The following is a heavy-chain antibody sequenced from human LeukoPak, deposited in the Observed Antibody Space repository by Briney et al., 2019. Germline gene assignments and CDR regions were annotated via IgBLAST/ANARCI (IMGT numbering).Heavy chain of an antibody. J-gene: IGHJ4*02. Sequence: PSQTLSLTCTVSGGSISSGGYYWSWIRQPPGKGLEWIGYIYHSGSTYYNPSLKSRVTISVDRSKNQFSLKLSSVTAADTAVYYCASYFNEHPDGVLFDYWGQGILVTVSS. CDR1: GGSISSGGYY. D-gene: IGHD3-9*01. CDR2: IYHSGST. V-gene: IGHV4-30-2*01. CDR3: ASYFNEHPDGVLFDY.